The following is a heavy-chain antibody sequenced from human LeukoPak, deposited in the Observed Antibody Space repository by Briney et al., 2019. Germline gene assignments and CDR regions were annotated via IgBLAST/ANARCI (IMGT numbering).Heavy chain of an antibody. CDR2: ISSSGSTI. CDR3: AREGSSWYLENDAFDI. Sequence: PGGSLRLSCAASGFTFSSYGMHWVRQAPGKGLEWVSYISSSGSTIYYADSVKGRFTISRDNAKNSLYLQMNSLRAEDTAVYYCAREGSSWYLENDAFDIWGQGTMVTVSS. J-gene: IGHJ3*02. CDR1: GFTFSSYG. V-gene: IGHV3-48*04. D-gene: IGHD6-13*01.